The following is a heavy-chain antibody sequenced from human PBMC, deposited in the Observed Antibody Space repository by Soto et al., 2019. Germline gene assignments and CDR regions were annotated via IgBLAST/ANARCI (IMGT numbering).Heavy chain of an antibody. CDR2: INSDGSST. CDR3: ARMTTVTTGYYYYYYMDV. D-gene: IGHD4-4*01. J-gene: IGHJ6*03. V-gene: IGHV3-74*01. Sequence: GGSLRLSCAASGFTFSSYWMHWVRQAPGKGLVWVSRINSDGSSTSYADSVKGRFTISRDNAKNTLYLQMNSLRAEDTAVYYCARMTTVTTGYYYYYYMDVWGKGTTVTAP. CDR1: GFTFSSYW.